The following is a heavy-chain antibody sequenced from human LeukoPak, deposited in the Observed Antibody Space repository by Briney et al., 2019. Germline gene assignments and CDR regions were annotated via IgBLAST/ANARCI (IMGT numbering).Heavy chain of an antibody. Sequence: GGPLRLSCAASGFTVSSNYMSWVRQAPGEGLEWVSVIYSGGSTYYADSVKGRFTISRDNSKNTLYLQMNSLRAEDTAVYYCARTPPQEGYCSGGSCYGFDYWGQGTLVTVSS. D-gene: IGHD2-15*01. CDR1: GFTVSSNY. J-gene: IGHJ4*02. CDR3: ARTPPQEGYCSGGSCYGFDY. V-gene: IGHV3-53*01. CDR2: IYSGGST.